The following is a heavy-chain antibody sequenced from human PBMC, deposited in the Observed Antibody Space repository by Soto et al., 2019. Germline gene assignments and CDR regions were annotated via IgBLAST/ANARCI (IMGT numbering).Heavy chain of an antibody. D-gene: IGHD3-10*01. V-gene: IGHV4-30-2*06. CDR3: NTAPPGPSPLWDV. J-gene: IGHJ6*02. Sequence: SETLSLTCAVSGASMSSGGDSWSWIRQSPGEGLEWIGCIYATGKTYYNPSLKSRVTISVDTSKNQFSLNVTSVTAADTVVYYCNTAPPGPSPLWDVWGQGTTVTVSS. CDR2: IYATGKT. CDR1: GASMSSGGDS.